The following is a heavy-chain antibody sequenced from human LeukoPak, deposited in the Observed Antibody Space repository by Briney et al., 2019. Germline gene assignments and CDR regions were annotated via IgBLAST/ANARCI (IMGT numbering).Heavy chain of an antibody. CDR3: ARPLILGGYYGSGSYYNRPFDY. Sequence: GGSLRLSCAASGFTFDDYGMSWVRQVPGKGLEWVSGINWNGGTTGYADSVKGRFTISRDNAKNSLYLQMNSLRAEDTALYYCARPLILGGYYGSGSYYNRPFDYWGQGTLVTVSS. J-gene: IGHJ4*02. CDR2: INWNGGTT. V-gene: IGHV3-20*04. CDR1: GFTFDDYG. D-gene: IGHD3-10*01.